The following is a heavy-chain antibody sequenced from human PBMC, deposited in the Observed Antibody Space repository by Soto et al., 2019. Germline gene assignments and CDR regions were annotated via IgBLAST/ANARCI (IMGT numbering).Heavy chain of an antibody. V-gene: IGHV4-34*01. Sequence: PSETLSLTCTVSGGSISKVDYVWSWIRHAPGKGLEWMGYLNHSGSPNKNPSLKSRVTISVDTSKNQFSLKLSSVTAADTAVYYCARGHNDILTGPRGHNWFDPWGQGTLVTVSS. D-gene: IGHD3-9*01. CDR1: GGSISKVDYV. J-gene: IGHJ5*02. CDR2: LNHSGSP. CDR3: ARGHNDILTGPRGHNWFDP.